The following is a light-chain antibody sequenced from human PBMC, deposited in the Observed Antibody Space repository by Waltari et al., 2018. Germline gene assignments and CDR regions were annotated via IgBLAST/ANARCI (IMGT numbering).Light chain of an antibody. J-gene: IGKJ5*01. CDR1: QDIRNY. V-gene: IGKV1-33*01. CDR2: DSS. CDR3: QQYAYLPIT. Sequence: DIKMTQYPSSLSASVGARVNLTCQASQDIRNYLNWYQQRPGKAPNHLIYDSSNLETGVPSRFSGSGSGTDVTFTISSLQPEDIATYYCQQYAYLPITFGQGTPLEI.